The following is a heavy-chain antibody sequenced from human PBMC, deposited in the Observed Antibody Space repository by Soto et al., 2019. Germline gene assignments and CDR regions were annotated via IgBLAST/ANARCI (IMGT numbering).Heavy chain of an antibody. V-gene: IGHV2-26*01. J-gene: IGHJ5*02. CDR1: RFSLSNARMG. D-gene: IGHD3-9*01. CDR2: IFSNDEK. CDR3: ARTYKYYDILTGPNWFDP. Sequence: SGPTLVNPTETLTLTCTVSRFSLSNARMGVSWIRQPPGKALEWLAHIFSNDEKSYSTSLKSRLTISKDTSKSQVVLTMTNMDPVDTATYYCARTYKYYDILTGPNWFDPWGQGTLVTVSS.